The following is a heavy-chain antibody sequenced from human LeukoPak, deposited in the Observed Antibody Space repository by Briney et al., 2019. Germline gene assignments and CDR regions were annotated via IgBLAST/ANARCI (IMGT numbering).Heavy chain of an antibody. V-gene: IGHV3-74*01. CDR3: ARGRYYDSSGHGAFDI. J-gene: IGHJ3*02. CDR2: INPDGRTT. Sequence: QAGGSLRLSCAASGFTLSTYWMHWVRQGPGKGLVWVSRINPDGRTTNYADSVKGRLTISRDNAKNTLYLQMDSLRAEDTAVYYCARGRYYDSSGHGAFDIWGQGTMVTVSS. D-gene: IGHD3-22*01. CDR1: GFTLSTYW.